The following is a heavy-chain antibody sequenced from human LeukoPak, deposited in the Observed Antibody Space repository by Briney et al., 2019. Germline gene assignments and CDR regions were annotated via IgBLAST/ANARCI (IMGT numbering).Heavy chain of an antibody. D-gene: IGHD2-2*01. V-gene: IGHV4-4*07. CDR1: GGSISSYY. CDR3: ARATYCSSTSCYGFDY. J-gene: IGHJ4*02. Sequence: PSETLSLTCTVSGGSISSYYWSWIRQPAGKGLEWSGRIYTSGSTNYNPSLKSRVTMSVDTSKNQFSLKLSSVTAADTAVYYCARATYCSSTSCYGFDYWGQGTLVTVSS. CDR2: IYTSGST.